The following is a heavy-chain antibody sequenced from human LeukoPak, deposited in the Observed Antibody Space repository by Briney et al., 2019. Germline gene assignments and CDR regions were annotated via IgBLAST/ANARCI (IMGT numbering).Heavy chain of an antibody. Sequence: GASVKVSCKASGYTFSGYYMHWVRQAPGQGLQWMGWINGNSGDTNYAQEFQGRVTMTRDTSFSTAYMELSRLRSDDTAVYYCAREGVDWNHSVYYFDYWGQGTLVTVSS. CDR1: GYTFSGYY. CDR2: INGNSGDT. J-gene: IGHJ4*02. V-gene: IGHV1-2*02. CDR3: AREGVDWNHSVYYFDY. D-gene: IGHD1-1*01.